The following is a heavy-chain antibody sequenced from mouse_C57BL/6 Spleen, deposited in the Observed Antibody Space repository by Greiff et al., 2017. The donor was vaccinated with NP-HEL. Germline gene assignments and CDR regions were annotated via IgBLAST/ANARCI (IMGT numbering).Heavy chain of an antibody. D-gene: IGHD2-3*01. CDR1: GYTFTSYW. CDR3: ARCLYDGYYPFAY. Sequence: QVQLQQPGAELVKPGASVKLSCKASGYTFTSYWMHWVKQRPGQGLEWIGMIHPNSGSTNYNEKFKSKATLTVDKPSSTAYMQLSSLTSEDSAVYYCARCLYDGYYPFAYWGQGTLGTVSA. J-gene: IGHJ3*01. V-gene: IGHV1-64*01. CDR2: IHPNSGST.